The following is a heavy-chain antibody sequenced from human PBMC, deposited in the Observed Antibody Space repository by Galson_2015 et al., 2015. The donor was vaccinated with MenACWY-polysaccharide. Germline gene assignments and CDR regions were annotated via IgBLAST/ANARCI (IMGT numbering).Heavy chain of an antibody. CDR2: ISGRGGST. V-gene: IGHV3-23*01. J-gene: IGHJ4*02. D-gene: IGHD2/OR15-2a*01. CDR1: GFTFSSFD. CDR3: GRNRVDY. Sequence: SLRLSCAASGFTFSSFDMSWVRQAPGKGLEWVSTISGRGGSTYYADSVKGRFTISRDNSKNTLYLRMISLRVEDTAIYYCGRNRVDYWGQGTLVTVSS.